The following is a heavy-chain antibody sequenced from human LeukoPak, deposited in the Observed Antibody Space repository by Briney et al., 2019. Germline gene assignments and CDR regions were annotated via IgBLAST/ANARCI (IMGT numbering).Heavy chain of an antibody. CDR1: GFTFSSCW. CDR2: IKQDGNEK. D-gene: IGHD6-13*01. J-gene: IGHJ4*02. V-gene: IGHV3-7*04. Sequence: GGSLRLSCAASGFTFSSCWMTWVRQAPGKGLEWVANIKQDGNEKYYVDSVKGRFSISRDNAKNSVYLQMNSLRAGDTAVYYCARTLMEQVVRGGFDYWGQGTQVTVSS. CDR3: ARTLMEQVVRGGFDY.